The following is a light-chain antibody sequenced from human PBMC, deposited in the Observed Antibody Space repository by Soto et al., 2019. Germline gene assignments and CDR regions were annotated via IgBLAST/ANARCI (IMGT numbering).Light chain of an antibody. J-gene: IGKJ5*01. V-gene: IGKV3D-7*01. CDR3: QQDYNLPN. CDR1: QSVSSSY. CDR2: GAS. Sequence: EIVMTQSPATLSLSPGERATLSCRASQSVSSSYLSWYQQKPGQAPRLLIYGASTRATGIPARFSGSGSGTDFTLTISSLQPEDFAVYYCQQDYNLPNFGQGTRLEIK.